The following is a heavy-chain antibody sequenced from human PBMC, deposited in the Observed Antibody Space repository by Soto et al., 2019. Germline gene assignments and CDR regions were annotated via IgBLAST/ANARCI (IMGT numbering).Heavy chain of an antibody. V-gene: IGHV3-7*01. J-gene: IGHJ1*01. CDR1: GFIFSSYW. Sequence: EVPLVESGGGLVQPGGSLRLSCAASGFIFSSYWMSWVRQAPGKGLEWVANIKQDGSEKYYVDSVKGRFTISRDNAKNSLYLQMNSLRAEDTAVYYCAIAVRSLYFQHWGQGTLVTVSS. CDR2: IKQDGSEK. D-gene: IGHD6-19*01. CDR3: AIAVRSLYFQH.